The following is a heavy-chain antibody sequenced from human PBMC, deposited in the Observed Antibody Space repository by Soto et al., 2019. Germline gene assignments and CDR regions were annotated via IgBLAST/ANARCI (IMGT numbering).Heavy chain of an antibody. J-gene: IGHJ6*02. V-gene: IGHV3-23*01. CDR3: ARQYCTNGVCYRTHYYYYGMDV. Sequence: PGGSLRLSCAASGFTFSNYAMSWVRQAPGKGLEWVSGISGSGGSTYYTDSVKGRFTISRDNAKNSLYLQMNSLRAEDTAVYYCARQYCTNGVCYRTHYYYYGMDVWGQGTTVTVSS. D-gene: IGHD2-8*01. CDR1: GFTFSNYA. CDR2: ISGSGGST.